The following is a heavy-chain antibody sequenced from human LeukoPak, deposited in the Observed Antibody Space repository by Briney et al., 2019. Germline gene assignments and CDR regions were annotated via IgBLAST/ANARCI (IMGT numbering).Heavy chain of an antibody. D-gene: IGHD3-10*01. CDR3: ARDSGRANFDY. CDR1: GFTVSSNY. CDR2: IYSGGST. J-gene: IGHJ4*02. Sequence: PGGSLRLSCAASGFTVSSNYMSWVRQAPGKGLEWVSVIYSGGSTYYADSVKGRFTISRDNAKNSLYLQMNSLRAEDTAVYYCARDSGRANFDYWGQGTLVTVSS. V-gene: IGHV3-53*01.